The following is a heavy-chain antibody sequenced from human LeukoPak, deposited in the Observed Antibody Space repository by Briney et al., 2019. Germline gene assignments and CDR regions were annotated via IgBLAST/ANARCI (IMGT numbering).Heavy chain of an antibody. CDR1: GGSISSSNW. Sequence: PSETLSLTCAVSGGSISSSNWWCWVRQPPGKGLEWIGEIYHSGSTNYNPSLKSRVTISVDKSKNQFSLKPSSVTAADTAVYYCARGVAGSPAFDYWGQGTLVTVSS. J-gene: IGHJ4*02. CDR3: ARGVAGSPAFDY. CDR2: IYHSGST. D-gene: IGHD6-19*01. V-gene: IGHV4-4*02.